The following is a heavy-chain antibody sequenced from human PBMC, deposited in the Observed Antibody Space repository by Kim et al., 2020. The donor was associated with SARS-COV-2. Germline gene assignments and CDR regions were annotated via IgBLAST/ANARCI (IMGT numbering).Heavy chain of an antibody. V-gene: IGHV3-11*06. D-gene: IGHD3-16*01. J-gene: IGHJ6*02. CDR3: ARDWGMGLRGLYYCYGMDV. Sequence: GRTTISRDNAKNSLYRQMNSLRAEDTAVYYCARDWGMGLRGLYYCYGMDVWGQGTTVTVSS.